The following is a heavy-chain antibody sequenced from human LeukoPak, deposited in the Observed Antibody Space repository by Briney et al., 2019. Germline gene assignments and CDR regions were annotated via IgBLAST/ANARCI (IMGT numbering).Heavy chain of an antibody. V-gene: IGHV4-39*07. J-gene: IGHJ5*02. D-gene: IGHD3-10*01. CDR1: GDSMSRNVFV. Sequence: SETLSLTCTVSGDSMSRNVFVWGWIRQTPGKGLEYIGSIGYTGATNYNPSLKSRVTISIDTSKNQFSLKLRSVTAADTAVYYCARDSGTTGEVKFDPWGQGTLVTVSS. CDR2: IGYTGAT. CDR3: ARDSGTTGEVKFDP.